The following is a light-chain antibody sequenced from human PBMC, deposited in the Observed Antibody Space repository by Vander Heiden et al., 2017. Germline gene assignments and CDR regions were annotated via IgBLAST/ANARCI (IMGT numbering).Light chain of an antibody. Sequence: QSVLTQPPSVSGAPGQRVTISCTGSNSNIGAGYTVHWYQHLPGTAPKLVMYGNNNRPSGVPDRFAGPKSGTSASLAVTGLQAEDEADYYCQSYDSSLRSSVFGGGTKLTVL. CDR3: QSYDSSLRSSV. J-gene: IGLJ3*02. CDR1: NSNIGAGYT. V-gene: IGLV1-40*01. CDR2: GNN.